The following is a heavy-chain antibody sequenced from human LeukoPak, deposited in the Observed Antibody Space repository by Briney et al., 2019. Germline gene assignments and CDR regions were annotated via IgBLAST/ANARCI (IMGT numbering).Heavy chain of an antibody. V-gene: IGHV3-13*01. Sequence: GGSLRLSCAASGFTFSRFDMHWVRQGTREGLEWVSGIGTEGDTYYRDSVKGRFTISRENAKDSLFLQMNTLTAGDTAVYYCARAAGANLIMGTTGGFDIWGQGTMVTVSS. J-gene: IGHJ3*02. D-gene: IGHD1-26*01. CDR3: ARAAGANLIMGTTGGFDI. CDR2: IGTEGDT. CDR1: GFTFSRFD.